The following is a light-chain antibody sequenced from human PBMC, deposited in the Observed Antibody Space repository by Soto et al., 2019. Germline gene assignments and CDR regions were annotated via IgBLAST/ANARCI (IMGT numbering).Light chain of an antibody. Sequence: DSRMSQSPSSVSASVGDRVTITCRASQGIIDYLAWYQQRPGKPPRLLIYAASTLQSGVPSRFSGSGAGTDFTLTISSLQPEDVATYYCQKYNSAPRTFGQGTKVEIK. V-gene: IGKV1-27*01. J-gene: IGKJ1*01. CDR1: QGIIDY. CDR2: AAS. CDR3: QKYNSAPRT.